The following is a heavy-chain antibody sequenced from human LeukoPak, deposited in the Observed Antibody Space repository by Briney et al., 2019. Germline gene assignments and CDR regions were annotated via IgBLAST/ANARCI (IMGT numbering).Heavy chain of an antibody. J-gene: IGHJ4*02. CDR2: IYSGGST. V-gene: IGHV3-53*01. CDR3: ARESGGTSIDY. CDR1: GFTFSSYW. D-gene: IGHD2-15*01. Sequence: QPGGSLRLSCAASGFTFSSYWMNWARQAPGKGLEWVSVIYSGGSTYYGDSVKGRFTISRDNSKNTLSLQMNSLRVEDTAVYYCARESGGTSIDYWGQGTLVTVSS.